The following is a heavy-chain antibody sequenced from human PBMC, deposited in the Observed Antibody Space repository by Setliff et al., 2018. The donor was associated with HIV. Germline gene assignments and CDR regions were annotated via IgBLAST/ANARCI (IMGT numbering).Heavy chain of an antibody. CDR3: ARVQWVVSSNVGLDY. D-gene: IGHD6-19*01. J-gene: IGHJ4*02. V-gene: IGHV1-18*01. CDR2: ISTYSGST. CDR1: GYTFTNYG. Sequence: ASVKVSCKASGYTFTNYGITWLRQAPGQGPEWMGWISTYSGSTKYAENLQGRVTMTTDTPTSTVYMELRSLRSDDTAVYYCARVQWVVSSNVGLDYWGQGTLVTVSS.